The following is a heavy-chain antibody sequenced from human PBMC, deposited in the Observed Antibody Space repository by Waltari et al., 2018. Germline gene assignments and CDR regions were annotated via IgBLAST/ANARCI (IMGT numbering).Heavy chain of an antibody. CDR1: GGSFSGYY. J-gene: IGHJ4*02. D-gene: IGHD3-10*01. CDR3: ARGKAYYGSGSHYREHRKNFDY. Sequence: QVQLQQWGAGLLKPSETLSLTCAVYGGSFSGYYWSWIRQPPGKGLEWIGEINHSGSTNYNPSLKSRVTISVDTSKNQFSLKLSSVTAADTAVYYCARGKAYYGSGSHYREHRKNFDYWGQGTLVTVSS. CDR2: INHSGST. V-gene: IGHV4-34*01.